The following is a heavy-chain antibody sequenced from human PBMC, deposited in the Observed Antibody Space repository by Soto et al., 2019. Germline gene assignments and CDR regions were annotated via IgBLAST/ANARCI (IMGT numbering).Heavy chain of an antibody. CDR2: IKPDGSEK. V-gene: IGHV3-7*03. Sequence: GGSLRLSCATSGFTFRSYWMTWVRQAPGKGPEWVANIKPDGSEKQYVDSVKGRFTVSRDNAKKSLDLQMNSLTAGDTATYYCAKTQTFNGYYGGFDAWGQGTRVTVSS. CDR1: GFTFRSYW. J-gene: IGHJ4*02. D-gene: IGHD3-3*01. CDR3: AKTQTFNGYYGGFDA.